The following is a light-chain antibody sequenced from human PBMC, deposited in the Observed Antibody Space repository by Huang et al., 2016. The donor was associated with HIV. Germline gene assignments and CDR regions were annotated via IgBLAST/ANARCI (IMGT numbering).Light chain of an antibody. V-gene: IGKV3-15*01. CDR1: QSVSNN. Sequence: EIVMTQSPAILSVPPGERATLSCRASQSVSNNLAWYQQKPGQAPRLVIYGVSTRATGIPARFSGSGSGTEFTLTISSLQSEDFAVYYCQQSNSWPPWTFGQGTKVEI. CDR3: QQSNSWPPWT. J-gene: IGKJ1*01. CDR2: GVS.